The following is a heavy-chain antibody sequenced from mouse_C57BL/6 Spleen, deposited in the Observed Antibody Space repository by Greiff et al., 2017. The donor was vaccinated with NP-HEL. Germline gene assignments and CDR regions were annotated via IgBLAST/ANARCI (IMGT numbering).Heavy chain of an antibody. J-gene: IGHJ4*01. CDR1: GYTFTSYW. CDR3: AGTDDYSYYARDY. CDR2: IHPNSGST. D-gene: IGHD2-4*01. V-gene: IGHV1-64*01. Sequence: QVQLQQPGAELVKPGASVKLSCKASGYTFTSYWMHWVKQRPGQGLEWIGMIHPNSGSTNYTEKFKSKATLPVDKSSSTAYMQLSSLTSEDSAVYYCAGTDDYSYYARDYWGQGTSVTVSS.